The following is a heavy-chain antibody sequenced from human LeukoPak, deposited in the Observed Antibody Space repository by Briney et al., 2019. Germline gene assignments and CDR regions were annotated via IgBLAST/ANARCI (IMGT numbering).Heavy chain of an antibody. V-gene: IGHV4-31*03. Sequence: SETLSLPCTVSGGSISSGGYYWSWIRQHPGKGLEWIGYIYYSGSTYYNPSLKSRVTISVDTSKNQFSLKLSSVTAADTAVYYCARETRSYGDYIWFDPWGQGTLVTVSS. J-gene: IGHJ5*02. CDR2: IYYSGST. D-gene: IGHD4-17*01. CDR1: GGSISSGGYY. CDR3: ARETRSYGDYIWFDP.